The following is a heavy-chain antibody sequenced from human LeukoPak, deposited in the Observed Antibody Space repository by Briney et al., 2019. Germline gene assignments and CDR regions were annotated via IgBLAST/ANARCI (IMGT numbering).Heavy chain of an antibody. CDR2: ISGSGYAI. CDR1: GFTFSDFH. D-gene: IGHD1-26*01. J-gene: IGHJ4*02. Sequence: GGSLRLSCTASGFTFSDFHMSWIRQAPGKGLEWVSHISGSGYAIHHLGSVKGRFTISRDNAKNSLYLQMNSLRVEDSAVYYCARLSGTYSRGGDHWGQGTLVTVSS. V-gene: IGHV3-11*01. CDR3: ARLSGTYSRGGDH.